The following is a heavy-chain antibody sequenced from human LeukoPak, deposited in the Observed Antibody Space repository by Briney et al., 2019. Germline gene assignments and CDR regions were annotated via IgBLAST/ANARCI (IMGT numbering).Heavy chain of an antibody. J-gene: IGHJ6*02. Sequence: SETLSLTCTVSGGSISSSSYYWGWIRQPPGKGLEWIGSIYYSGSTYYNPSPKSRVTISVDTSKNQFSLKLSSVTAADTAVYYCARGCTNGVCYEGGYYYYYGMDVWGQGTTVTVSS. D-gene: IGHD2-8*01. CDR1: GGSISSSSYY. CDR2: IYYSGST. V-gene: IGHV4-39*01. CDR3: ARGCTNGVCYEGGYYYYYGMDV.